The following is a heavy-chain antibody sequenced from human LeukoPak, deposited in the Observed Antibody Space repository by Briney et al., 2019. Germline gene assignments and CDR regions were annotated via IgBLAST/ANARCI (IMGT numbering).Heavy chain of an antibody. CDR1: GYILSTYG. CDR3: ARRRSEEFDFDC. V-gene: IGHV1-18*01. CDR2: ISGYNGNT. Sequence: AAVKVSCKASGYILSTYGISWVRQAPGQGLEWMGCISGYNGNTNYAHKLQGTVTMTTDTSTSTAYMELRSLRSDDTAVYYCARRRSEEFDFDCWGQGTLVTVSS. J-gene: IGHJ4*02. D-gene: IGHD6-19*01.